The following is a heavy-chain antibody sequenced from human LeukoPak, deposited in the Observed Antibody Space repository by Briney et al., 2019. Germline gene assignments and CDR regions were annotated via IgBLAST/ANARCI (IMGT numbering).Heavy chain of an antibody. CDR2: ISYDGSNK. CDR1: GFTFSSYG. CDR3: AKDGGGPSGGYFDY. J-gene: IGHJ4*02. V-gene: IGHV3-30*18. Sequence: PGGSLRLSCAASGFTFSSYGMHWVRQAPGKGLEWVAVISYDGSNKYYADSVKGRFTISRDNSKNTLYLQMNSLRAEDTAVYYCAKDGGGPSGGYFDYWGQGTLVTVSS.